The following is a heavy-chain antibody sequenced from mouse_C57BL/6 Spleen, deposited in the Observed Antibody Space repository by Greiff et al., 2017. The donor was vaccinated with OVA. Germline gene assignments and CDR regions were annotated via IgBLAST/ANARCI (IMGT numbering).Heavy chain of an antibody. Sequence: EVKVVESGGDLVKPGGSLKLSCAASGFTFSSYGMSWVRQTPDKRLEWVATISSGGSYTYSPDSVKGRFTICRDNAKNTLYLQMSSLKSEDTAMYYCARHEIYYGSSYGAMDYWGQGTSGTVSS. CDR2: ISSGGSYT. V-gene: IGHV5-6*01. CDR3: ARHEIYYGSSYGAMDY. J-gene: IGHJ4*01. D-gene: IGHD1-1*01. CDR1: GFTFSSYG.